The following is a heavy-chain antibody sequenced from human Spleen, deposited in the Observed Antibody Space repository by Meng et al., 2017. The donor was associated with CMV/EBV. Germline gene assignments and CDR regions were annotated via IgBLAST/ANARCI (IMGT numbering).Heavy chain of an antibody. D-gene: IGHD2-2*03. CDR2: IYYSGST. V-gene: IGHV4-59*12. CDR1: GGSISSYY. J-gene: IGHJ6*02. CDR3: ARGIGYCSSTSCQSPYYYGMDV. Sequence: GSLRLSCTVSGGSISSYYWSWIRQPPGKGLEWIGYIYYSGSTNYNPSLKSRVTISVDTSKNQFSLKLSSVTAADTAVYYCARGIGYCSSTSCQSPYYYGMDVWGQGTTVTVSS.